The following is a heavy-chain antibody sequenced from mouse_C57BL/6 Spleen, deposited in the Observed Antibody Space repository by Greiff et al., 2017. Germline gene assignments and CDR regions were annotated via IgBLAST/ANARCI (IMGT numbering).Heavy chain of an antibody. CDR1: GYTFPDYE. Sequence: QVQLQQSGAELVRPGASVTLSCKASGYTFPDYEMHWVKQTPVHGLEWIGAIDPETGGTAYNQKFKGKAILTADKSSSTAYMELRSLTSEDSAVYYCTKGYGSSYGWFAYWGQGTLVTVSA. V-gene: IGHV1-15*01. J-gene: IGHJ3*01. CDR3: TKGYGSSYGWFAY. CDR2: IDPETGGT. D-gene: IGHD1-1*01.